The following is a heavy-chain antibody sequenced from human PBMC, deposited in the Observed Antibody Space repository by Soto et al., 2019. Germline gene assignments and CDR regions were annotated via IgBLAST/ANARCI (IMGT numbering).Heavy chain of an antibody. J-gene: IGHJ5*02. CDR2: IYYSGST. CDR1: GGSINSGGYY. D-gene: IGHD2-2*01. Sequence: QVQLQESGPGLVKPSQTLSLTCTVSGGSINSGGYYWSWIRQHPGKGLEWIGYIYYSGSTYYNPSPQSRVTISLAASKNQFSRTLNSVTAADPAVYYCAREPQPAAKRGWFDPWGQGTLVTVSS. CDR3: AREPQPAAKRGWFDP. V-gene: IGHV4-31*03.